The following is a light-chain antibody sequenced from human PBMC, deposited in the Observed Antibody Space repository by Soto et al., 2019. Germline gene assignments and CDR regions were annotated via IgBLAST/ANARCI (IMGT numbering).Light chain of an antibody. CDR1: QGISNY. Sequence: DIQMTQSPSAMSASVGDRFDVTCRASQGISNYLAWFQLKPGKVPKRLMYAASTLQSGVPSRFSGSGSGTEFTLTISSLQPEDFATYYCLRHDLYPWTFGQGTKVDIK. V-gene: IGKV1-17*03. CDR3: LRHDLYPWT. CDR2: AAS. J-gene: IGKJ1*01.